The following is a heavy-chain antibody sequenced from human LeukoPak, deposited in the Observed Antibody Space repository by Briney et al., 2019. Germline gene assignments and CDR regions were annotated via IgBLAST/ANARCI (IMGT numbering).Heavy chain of an antibody. J-gene: IGHJ3*02. CDR3: ARDREYSSGWYGTHDAFDI. CDR2: IYTSGST. V-gene: IGHV4-4*07. D-gene: IGHD6-19*01. Sequence: SETLSLTCTVSGGSISSYYWSWIRQPAGKGLDWIERIYTSGSTNYNPSLKSRVTMSVDTSKNQFSLKLSSVTAADTAVYYCARDREYSSGWYGTHDAFDIWGQGTMVTVSS. CDR1: GGSISSYY.